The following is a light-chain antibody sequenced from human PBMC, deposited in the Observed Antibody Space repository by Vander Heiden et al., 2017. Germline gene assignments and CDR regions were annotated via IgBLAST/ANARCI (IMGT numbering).Light chain of an antibody. CDR1: PGISSY. CDR2: AAS. V-gene: IGKV1-8*01. CDR3: QQDDSSPLA. J-gene: IGKJ1*01. Sequence: AIRVTQSPSSFSASTGDRVPLTCRASPGISSYLAWYQQKPGKAPKLLIYAASTLQRGVPSRFSGSGAGTDFTLTISCLQAEDFATYYCQQDDSSPLAFGQGTKVEIK.